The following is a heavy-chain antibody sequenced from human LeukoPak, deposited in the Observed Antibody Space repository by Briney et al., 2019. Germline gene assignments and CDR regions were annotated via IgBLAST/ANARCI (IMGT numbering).Heavy chain of an antibody. CDR2: ISAYNGNT. Sequence: ASVKVSCKASGYTFTSYGISWVRQAPGQGLEWMGWISAYNGNTNYAQKLQGRVTITTDASTSTAYMELRSLRSDDTAVYYCARGSSTGTHGVYWGQGTLVTVSS. V-gene: IGHV1-18*01. CDR3: ARGSSTGTHGVY. J-gene: IGHJ4*02. D-gene: IGHD1-1*01. CDR1: GYTFTSYG.